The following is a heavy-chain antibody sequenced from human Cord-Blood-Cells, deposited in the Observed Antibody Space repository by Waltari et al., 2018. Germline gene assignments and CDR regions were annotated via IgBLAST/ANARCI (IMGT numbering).Heavy chain of an antibody. V-gene: IGHV1-2*02. Sequence: QLQLVQSGAEVKKPGASVKVCCKASGYTFPGYYLHWVRQAPGQGLEWLGWINPNSVGTNYAQKFQGRVTMARSTSISTACMELGRLRADETAVNYWARDLIYGSGPCDYWGQGARVTVSS. CDR2: INPNSVGT. CDR3: ARDLIYGSGPCDY. CDR1: GYTFPGYY. D-gene: IGHD3-10*01. J-gene: IGHJ4*02.